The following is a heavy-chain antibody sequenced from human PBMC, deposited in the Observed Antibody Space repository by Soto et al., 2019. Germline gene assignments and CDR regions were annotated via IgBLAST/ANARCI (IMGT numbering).Heavy chain of an antibody. CDR2: IYSGGYT. V-gene: IGHV3-53*01. J-gene: IGHJ4*02. Sequence: EVQLVESGGGLIQPGGSLRLSCAVSGFTVSNNYMSWVRQAPGKGLEGVSVIYSGGYTAYGDSVKGRFTISRDNSKNTLYPQIKSRGAHHPALFYRGTHPGGGGYWGQGTLVTVSS. D-gene: IGHD3-10*01. CDR3: GTHPGGGGY. CDR1: GFTVSNNY.